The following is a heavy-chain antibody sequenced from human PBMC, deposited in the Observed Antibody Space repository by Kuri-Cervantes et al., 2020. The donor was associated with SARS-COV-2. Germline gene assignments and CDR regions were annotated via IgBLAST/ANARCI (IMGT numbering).Heavy chain of an antibody. CDR1: GYTFTGYY. Sequence: ASVKVSCKASGYTFTGYYMHWVRQAPGQGLEWMGWINPNSGGTNYAQKFQGRVTMTRDTSISTAYMELSRLRSEDTAVYYCARVIGSSWFRNYYYYMDVWGKGTTVTVSS. J-gene: IGHJ6*03. CDR3: ARVIGSSWFRNYYYYMDV. CDR2: INPNSGGT. V-gene: IGHV1-2*02. D-gene: IGHD6-13*01.